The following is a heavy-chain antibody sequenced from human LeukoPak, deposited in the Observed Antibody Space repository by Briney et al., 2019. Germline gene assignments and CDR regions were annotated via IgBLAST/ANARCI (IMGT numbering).Heavy chain of an antibody. J-gene: IGHJ6*03. CDR3: ARSIAVAGLPHYYYYMDV. CDR2: FNPNSGRT. Sequence: ASVKVSCKASGGTFSTYVISWVRQAPGQGLEWMGWFNPNSGRTNYAQNFQGRVTMTRDTSISTAYMELSRLRSDDTAVYYCARSIAVAGLPHYYYYMDVWGKGATVTVSS. D-gene: IGHD6-19*01. V-gene: IGHV1-2*02. CDR1: GGTFSTYV.